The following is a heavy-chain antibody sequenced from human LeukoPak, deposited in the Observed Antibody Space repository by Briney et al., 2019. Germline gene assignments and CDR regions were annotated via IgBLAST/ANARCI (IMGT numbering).Heavy chain of an antibody. CDR2: IRYDGNNK. Sequence: GGSLRLSCAASGFTFSDYSMHWVRQAPGKGLNWVAFIRYDGNNKYYADSVKGRFTISRDYGKNSLYLQMNSLRVEDTAVYYCAKLAKYFYGSETFYFFEHWGQGTPVTASS. V-gene: IGHV3-30*02. CDR1: GFTFSDYS. D-gene: IGHD3-10*01. J-gene: IGHJ4*02. CDR3: AKLAKYFYGSETFYFFEH.